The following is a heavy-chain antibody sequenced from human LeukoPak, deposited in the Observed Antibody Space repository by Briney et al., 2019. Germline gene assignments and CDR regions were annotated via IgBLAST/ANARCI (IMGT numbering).Heavy chain of an antibody. CDR1: GYTFTSYG. CDR2: ISAYSGGT. CDR3: ARIPPWLPNHFDY. D-gene: IGHD5-18*01. J-gene: IGHJ4*02. Sequence: RASVKVSCKASGYTFTSYGISWVRQAPGQGLEWMGWISAYSGGTNYAQKFQGRVTMTRDTSISTAYMELSRLRSDDTAVYYCARIPPWLPNHFDYWGQGTLVTVSS. V-gene: IGHV1-2*02.